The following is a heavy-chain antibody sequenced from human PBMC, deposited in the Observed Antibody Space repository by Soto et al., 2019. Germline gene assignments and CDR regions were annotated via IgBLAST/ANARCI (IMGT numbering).Heavy chain of an antibody. Sequence: GGSLRLSCAASGFTFSSYAMHRVRQAPGKGLEWVAVISYDGSNKYYADSVKGRFTISRDNSKNTLYLQMNSLRAEDTAVYYCARALLWFGGPDPDWFDPWGQGTLVTVSS. V-gene: IGHV3-30-3*01. J-gene: IGHJ5*02. D-gene: IGHD3-10*01. CDR1: GFTFSSYA. CDR2: ISYDGSNK. CDR3: ARALLWFGGPDPDWFDP.